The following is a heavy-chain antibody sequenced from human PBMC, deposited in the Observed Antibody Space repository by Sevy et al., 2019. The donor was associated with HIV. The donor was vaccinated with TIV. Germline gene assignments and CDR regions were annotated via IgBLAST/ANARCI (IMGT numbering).Heavy chain of an antibody. Sequence: GGSLRLSCAASGFTFSSYGMHWVRQAPGKGPEWVAVIWNDRSNKHYADSVKGRFTISRDNSKNTLYLQMNSLSAEDTAVYYCASLPNNYYDSGGFSGNDAFDIWGQGTMVTVSS. CDR3: ASLPNNYYDSGGFSGNDAFDI. J-gene: IGHJ3*02. D-gene: IGHD3-22*01. V-gene: IGHV3-33*01. CDR1: GFTFSSYG. CDR2: IWNDRSNK.